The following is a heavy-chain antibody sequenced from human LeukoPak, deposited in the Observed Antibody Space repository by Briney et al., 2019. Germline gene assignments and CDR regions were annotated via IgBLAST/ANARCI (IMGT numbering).Heavy chain of an antibody. J-gene: IGHJ3*02. D-gene: IGHD1-26*01. CDR3: VRRMGATRAFDI. CDR2: INPRDGNA. Sequence: GASVKVSCKASGYTFTSYYMHWVRQAPGQGLEWMGVINPRDGNAHYAQKFQGRVTMTRDTYTSRVYMELSSLRSEDTAIYYCVRRMGATRAFDIWGQGTVVTVSS. CDR1: GYTFTSYY. V-gene: IGHV1-46*01.